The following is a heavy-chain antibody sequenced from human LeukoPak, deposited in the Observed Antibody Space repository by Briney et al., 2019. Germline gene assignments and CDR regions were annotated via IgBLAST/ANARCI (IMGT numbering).Heavy chain of an antibody. CDR3: AKDAADSRPDY. CDR2: IWYDGSND. D-gene: IGHD6-25*01. V-gene: IGHV3-33*06. Sequence: GGSLRLSCTASGFIFSNYDMHWVRQAPGKGLEWVALIWYDGSNDQYAESVKGRFTISRDNSKNTLYLQMNSLRIEDTAVYYCAKDAADSRPDYWGQGTLVTVSS. CDR1: GFIFSNYD. J-gene: IGHJ4*02.